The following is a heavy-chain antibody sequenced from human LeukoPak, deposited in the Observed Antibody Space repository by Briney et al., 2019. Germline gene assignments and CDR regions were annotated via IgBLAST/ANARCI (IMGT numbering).Heavy chain of an antibody. V-gene: IGHV5-51*01. CDR3: ARWGRYNSGWHNWFDP. CDR2: IYPGDSDT. J-gene: IGHJ5*02. D-gene: IGHD6-19*01. Sequence: GESLKISCKGSGYNFIGYWIGWVRQMSGKDLEWMGIIYPGDSDTRYSLSFQGQVTISADKSITTAYLQWSSLKASDTAIYYCARWGRYNSGWHNWFDPWGQGTLVTVSS. CDR1: GYNFIGYW.